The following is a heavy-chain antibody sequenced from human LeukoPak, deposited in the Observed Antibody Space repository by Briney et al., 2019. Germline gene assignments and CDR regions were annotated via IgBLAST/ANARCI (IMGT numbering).Heavy chain of an antibody. CDR1: GFTFSSYW. Sequence: GGSLRLSCAASGFTFSSYWMSWVRQAPGKGLEWVANIKQDGSEKYYVDSVKGRFTISRDNAKNSLYLQMDSLRAEDTAVYYCARNEWDLLGPPRRTTASTRFQHWGQGTLVTVSS. CDR2: IKQDGSEK. V-gene: IGHV3-7*01. J-gene: IGHJ1*01. CDR3: ARNEWDLLGPPRRTTASTRFQH. D-gene: IGHD1-26*01.